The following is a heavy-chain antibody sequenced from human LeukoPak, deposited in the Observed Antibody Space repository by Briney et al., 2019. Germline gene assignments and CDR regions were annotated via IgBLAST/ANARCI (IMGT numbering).Heavy chain of an antibody. Sequence: GGSLRLSCAASGFTFSSYAMHWVRQAPGKGLEGVAVISYDGSNKYYADSVKGRFTISRDNSKNTLYLQMNSLRAEDTAVYYCASLSRWGQGTLVTVSS. CDR1: GFTFSSYA. V-gene: IGHV3-30-3*01. CDR2: ISYDGSNK. J-gene: IGHJ4*02. CDR3: ASLSR.